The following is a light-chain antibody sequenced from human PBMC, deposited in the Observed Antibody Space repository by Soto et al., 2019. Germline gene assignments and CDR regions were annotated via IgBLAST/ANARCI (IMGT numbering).Light chain of an antibody. CDR1: QSVSDF. CDR2: DAT. V-gene: IGKV3-11*01. Sequence: EIVLTQSPVTLSLSPGERATLSCRASQSVSDFLAWYQQKPGQAPRLLIFDATNRATGIPARFSGSGSGTDFTLTISTLEPEDFAVYYCQHRRKWPLTFGEGPRWRSN. CDR3: QHRRKWPLT. J-gene: IGKJ4*01.